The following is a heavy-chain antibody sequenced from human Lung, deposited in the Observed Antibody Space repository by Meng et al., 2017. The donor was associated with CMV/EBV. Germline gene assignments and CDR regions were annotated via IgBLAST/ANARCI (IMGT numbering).Heavy chain of an antibody. V-gene: IGHV4-30-4*08. CDR2: IYYSGST. J-gene: IGHJ5*02. D-gene: IGHD4-11*01. CDR3: AREDSNREEDWFDT. Sequence: QLQLQESGPGLVKPSETLSRTCTVSGGSISSGDYYWSWIRQPPGKGVEWIGYIYYSGSTYYNPSLKSRVTISVDTSKNQFSLKLSSVTAADTAVYYCAREDSNREEDWFDTWGQGTLVTVAS. CDR1: GGSISSGDYY.